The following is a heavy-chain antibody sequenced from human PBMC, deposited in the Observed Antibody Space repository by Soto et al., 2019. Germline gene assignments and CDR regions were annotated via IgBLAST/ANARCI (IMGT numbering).Heavy chain of an antibody. CDR1: GGTFSSYA. J-gene: IGHJ6*02. V-gene: IGHV1-69*13. CDR2: IIPIFGTA. CDR3: GRDIAACSEGIAGRFGMDV. D-gene: IGHD6-6*01. Sequence: ASVKVSCKASGGTFSSYAISWVRQAPGQGLEWMGGIIPIFGTANYAQKFQGRVTITADESTSTAYMELSSLRSEDTAVYYCGRDIAACSEGIAGRFGMDVWGQGTTVTVSS.